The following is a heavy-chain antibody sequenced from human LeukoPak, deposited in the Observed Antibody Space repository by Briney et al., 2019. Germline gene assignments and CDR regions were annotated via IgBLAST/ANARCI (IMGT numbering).Heavy chain of an antibody. Sequence: PGGSLRLSCAASGFTFSSYGMHWVRQAPGKGLEWVAFIRYDESNKYYADSVKGRFTISRDNSKNPLYLQMNSLRAEDTAVYYCAKDREGYSYGPNYYYYGMDVWGQGTTVTVSS. V-gene: IGHV3-30*02. D-gene: IGHD5-18*01. J-gene: IGHJ6*02. CDR2: IRYDESNK. CDR1: GFTFSSYG. CDR3: AKDREGYSYGPNYYYYGMDV.